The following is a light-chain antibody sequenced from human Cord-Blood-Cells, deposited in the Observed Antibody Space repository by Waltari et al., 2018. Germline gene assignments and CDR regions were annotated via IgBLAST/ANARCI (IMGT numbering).Light chain of an antibody. CDR1: SSDVGSYNL. V-gene: IGLV2-23*01. CDR2: EGS. CDR3: CSYAGYV. J-gene: IGLJ1*01. Sequence: QSALTPPASVSGSPGQSITISCTATSSDVGSYNLVSWYQQHPGKAPKLMIYEGSKRPSGVSKRFSGSKSGNTASLTISGLQAEDEADYYCCSYAGYVFGTGTKVTVL.